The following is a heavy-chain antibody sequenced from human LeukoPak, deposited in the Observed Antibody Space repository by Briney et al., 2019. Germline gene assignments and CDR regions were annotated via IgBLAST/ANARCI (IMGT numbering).Heavy chain of an antibody. Sequence: SETLSLTCTVSSGSISTSNYYWGWLRQPQGKALEWIGNIFYSGSTYYSPSLKSRVTISLDTSRNQFSLKLNSVTAADTAAYSCGKSNGYGLIDIWGKGKMVTVSS. D-gene: IGHD3-22*01. CDR3: GKSNGYGLIDI. CDR1: SGSISTSNYY. V-gene: IGHV4-39*07. J-gene: IGHJ3*02. CDR2: IFYSGST.